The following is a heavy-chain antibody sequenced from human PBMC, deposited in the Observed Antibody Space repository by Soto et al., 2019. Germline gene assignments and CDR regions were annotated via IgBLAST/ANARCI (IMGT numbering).Heavy chain of an antibody. D-gene: IGHD3-3*01. Sequence: PSETLSLTCTVSGGSISSYYCSWIRQPPGKGLEWIGYIYYSGSTNYNPSLKSRVTISVDTSKNQFSLKLSSVTAADTAVYYCARIPSPYYDFWSGSAGGAFDIWGQGTMVTVSS. V-gene: IGHV4-59*01. CDR3: ARIPSPYYDFWSGSAGGAFDI. J-gene: IGHJ3*02. CDR2: IYYSGST. CDR1: GGSISSYY.